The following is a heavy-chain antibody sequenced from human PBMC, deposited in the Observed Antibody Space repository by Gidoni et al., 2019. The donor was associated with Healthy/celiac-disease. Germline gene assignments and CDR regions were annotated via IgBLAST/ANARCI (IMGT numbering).Heavy chain of an antibody. CDR2: ISGSGGST. Sequence: VSAISGSGGSTYYADSVKGRFTISRDNSKNTLYLQMNSLRAEDTAVYYCAKGPRLRYFDSNYFDYWGQGTLVTVSS. D-gene: IGHD3-9*01. CDR3: AKGPRLRYFDSNYFDY. V-gene: IGHV3-23*01. J-gene: IGHJ4*02.